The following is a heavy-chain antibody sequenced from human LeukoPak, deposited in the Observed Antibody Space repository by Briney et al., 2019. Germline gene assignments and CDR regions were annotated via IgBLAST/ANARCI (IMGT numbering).Heavy chain of an antibody. CDR2: IYTSGST. V-gene: IGHV4-4*07. Sequence: SETLSLTCTVSGGSISSYYWSWIRQPAGKGLEWIGRIYTSGSTNYNPSLKSRVTMPVDTSKNQFSLKLSSVTAADTAVYYCAREVLVAAIVNWFDPWGQGTLVTVSS. J-gene: IGHJ5*02. CDR1: GGSISSYY. D-gene: IGHD2-15*01. CDR3: AREVLVAAIVNWFDP.